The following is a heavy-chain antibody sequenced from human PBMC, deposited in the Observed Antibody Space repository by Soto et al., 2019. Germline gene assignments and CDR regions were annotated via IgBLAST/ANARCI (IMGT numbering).Heavy chain of an antibody. Sequence: PWGSLRLSCAASGFTFSSYAMTWVRQAPGKGLEWVSTLSGSGGSTYYAASVKGRFTISRDNSKDTLYLEMNSLRGEDTAVYFCAKQQGPGTPYYYAMDVWGQGTAVTVSS. CDR2: LSGSGGST. CDR1: GFTFSSYA. J-gene: IGHJ6*02. D-gene: IGHD1-1*01. V-gene: IGHV3-23*01. CDR3: AKQQGPGTPYYYAMDV.